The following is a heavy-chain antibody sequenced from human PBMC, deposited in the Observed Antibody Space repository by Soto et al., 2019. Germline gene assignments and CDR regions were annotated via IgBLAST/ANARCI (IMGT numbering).Heavy chain of an antibody. D-gene: IGHD3-10*02. V-gene: IGHV3-30*18. Sequence: GGSLRLSCEASGFTFSGHGMHWVRQRQAPGKGLECVAVMSNDGSDKNYVDSVKGRFTISRDNNENILYLQMNSLRDEDTAVYYCAKGSSSGTMSYIIDHWGQGTLVTVSS. J-gene: IGHJ4*02. CDR3: AKGSSSGTMSYIIDH. CDR2: MSNDGSDK. CDR1: GFTFSGHG.